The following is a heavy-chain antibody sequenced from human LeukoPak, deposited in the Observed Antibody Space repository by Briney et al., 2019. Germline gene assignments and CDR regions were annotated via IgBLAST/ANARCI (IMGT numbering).Heavy chain of an antibody. CDR3: ARDNYDFWSGYYTGRGINY. CDR1: GYTFTSYG. V-gene: IGHV1-18*01. Sequence: ASVKVSCKASGYTFTSYGISWVRQAPGQGLEWMGWISAYNGNTNYAQKFQGRVTITADESTSTAYMELSSLRSEGTAVYYCARDNYDFWSGYYTGRGINYWGQGTLVTVSS. D-gene: IGHD3-3*01. CDR2: ISAYNGNT. J-gene: IGHJ4*02.